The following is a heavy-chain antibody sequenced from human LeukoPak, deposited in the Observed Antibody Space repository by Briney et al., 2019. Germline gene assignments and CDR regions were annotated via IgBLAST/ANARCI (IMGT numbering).Heavy chain of an antibody. CDR2: ISTSGSTT. D-gene: IGHD6-19*01. J-gene: IGHJ6*03. V-gene: IGHV3-48*03. CDR1: GIPFSNNE. CDR3: ARDQEVAGTYYYYYYMDV. Sequence: GGSLRLSCAASGIPFSNNEMNWVRQAPGKGLEWVSYISTSGSTTHYADSVKGRFTISRDNAKNSLYLQMNSLRAEDTALYYCARDQEVAGTYYYYYYMDVWGKGTTVTVSS.